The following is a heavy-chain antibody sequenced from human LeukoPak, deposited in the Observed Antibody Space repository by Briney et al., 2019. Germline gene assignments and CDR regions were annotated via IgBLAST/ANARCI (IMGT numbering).Heavy chain of an antibody. CDR3: ASSYYDFWSGHYYFDY. D-gene: IGHD3-3*01. Sequence: PSETLSLTCTVSGGSISSYYWSWIRQPPGKGLEWIGYIYYSVSTNYNPSLKSRVTISVDTSKNQFSLKLCSVTAADTAVYYCASSYYDFWSGHYYFDYWGQGTLVTVSS. J-gene: IGHJ4*02. V-gene: IGHV4-59*01. CDR1: GGSISSYY. CDR2: IYYSVST.